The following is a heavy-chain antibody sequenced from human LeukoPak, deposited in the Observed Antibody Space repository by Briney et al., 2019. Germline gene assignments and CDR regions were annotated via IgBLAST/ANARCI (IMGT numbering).Heavy chain of an antibody. CDR2: IYYSGST. V-gene: IGHV4-39*07. CDR1: GGSISSSSYY. J-gene: IGHJ6*03. CDR3: AREHYYYYYMDV. Sequence: SETLSLTCTVSGGSISSSSYYWGWIRQPPGKGLEWIGSIYYSGSTYYNPSLKSRVTISVDTSKNQLSLKLSSVTAADTAVYYCAREHYYYYYMDVWGKGTTVTVSS.